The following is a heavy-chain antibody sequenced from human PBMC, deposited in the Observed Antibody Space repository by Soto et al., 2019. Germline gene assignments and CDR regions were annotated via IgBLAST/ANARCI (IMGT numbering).Heavy chain of an antibody. J-gene: IGHJ4*02. Sequence: SQTLSLTCAISGDSVSSNTAAWNWIRSSPSRGLEWLGRTYYRSNWRHDYAVSVKSRITVNPDTSKSTLYLQMNSLRAEDTAVYYCADSWLPTSYWGLGTLVTVSS. D-gene: IGHD5-12*01. CDR1: GDSVSSNTAA. V-gene: IGHV6-1*01. CDR2: TYYRSNWRH. CDR3: ADSWLPTSY.